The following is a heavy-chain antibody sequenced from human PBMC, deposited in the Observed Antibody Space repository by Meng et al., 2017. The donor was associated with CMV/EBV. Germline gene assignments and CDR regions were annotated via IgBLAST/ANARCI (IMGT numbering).Heavy chain of an antibody. D-gene: IGHD4-11*01. CDR1: GFTFSSYW. J-gene: IGHJ5*02. CDR2: IKQDGSEK. CDR3: ARGGSNYDLVWFDP. Sequence: SCAASGFTFSSYWMSWVRQAPGKGLEWVANIKQDGSEKYYVDSVKGRFTISRDNAKNSLYLQMNSLRAEDTAVYYCARGGSNYDLVWFDPWGQGTLVTVSS. V-gene: IGHV3-7*04.